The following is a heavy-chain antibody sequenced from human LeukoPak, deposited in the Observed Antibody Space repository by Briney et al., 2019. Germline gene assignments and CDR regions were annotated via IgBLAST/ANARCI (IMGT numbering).Heavy chain of an antibody. D-gene: IGHD6-13*01. Sequence: ASVKVSCKVSGYTLTELSMHWVRQAPGKGLEWMGGFDPEDGETIYAQKFQGRVTITEDTSTDTAYMELNSLISEDTAVYYCATGLAGSSKDYWGQGTLVTVSS. J-gene: IGHJ4*02. CDR2: FDPEDGET. CDR1: GYTLTELS. CDR3: ATGLAGSSKDY. V-gene: IGHV1-24*01.